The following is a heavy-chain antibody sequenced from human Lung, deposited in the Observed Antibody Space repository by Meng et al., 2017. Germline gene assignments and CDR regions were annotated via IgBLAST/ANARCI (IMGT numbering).Heavy chain of an antibody. Sequence: GESLKISCAASGFTFRNYWMNWIRQVPGKGLEWVANINPDGSGQFYVDSVKGRFTISRDNAKNSLSLQMDGLRGEDTAIYYCTGVSVRILGDDKWGQGTLVTVSS. CDR1: GFTFRNYW. J-gene: IGHJ4*02. V-gene: IGHV3-7*01. D-gene: IGHD3-9*01. CDR2: INPDGSGQ. CDR3: TGVSVRILGDDK.